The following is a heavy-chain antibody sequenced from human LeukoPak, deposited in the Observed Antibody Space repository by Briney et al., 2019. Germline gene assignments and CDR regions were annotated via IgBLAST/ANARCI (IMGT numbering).Heavy chain of an antibody. CDR3: TRHTPIPYCSSTSCYEVAFDI. CDR2: IRSKANSYAT. J-gene: IGHJ3*02. D-gene: IGHD2-2*01. V-gene: IGHV3-73*01. CDR1: GFTFSGSA. Sequence: PGGSLRLSCAASGFTFSGSAMHWVRQASGKGLEWVGRIRSKANSYATAYAASVKGRFTISRDDSKNTAYLQMNSLKTEDTAVYYCTRHTPIPYCSSTSCYEVAFDIWGQGTMVTVSS.